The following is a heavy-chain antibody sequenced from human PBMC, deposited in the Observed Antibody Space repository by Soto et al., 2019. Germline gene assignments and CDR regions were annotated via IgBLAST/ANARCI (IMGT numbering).Heavy chain of an antibody. J-gene: IGHJ4*02. CDR1: GGSIRSFY. V-gene: IGHV4-59*08. CDR3: ARHVRRVGSSYGYSFDK. Sequence: QVQLQESGPGLVKPSETLSLTCTVSGGSIRSFYWSWIRQSPGKGLEWIGYMSYSGRSNYYPSLKGRVTISIDTSKNQFSLKVISLTAADTAVYYWARHVRRVGSSYGYSFDKWGQGTLVTVSS. D-gene: IGHD5-18*01. CDR2: MSYSGRS.